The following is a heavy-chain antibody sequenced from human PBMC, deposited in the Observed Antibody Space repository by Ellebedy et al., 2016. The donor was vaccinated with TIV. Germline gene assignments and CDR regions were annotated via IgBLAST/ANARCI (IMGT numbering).Heavy chain of an antibody. CDR3: AKGRTGERGGWGWYFDL. CDR1: GFTFSSYA. V-gene: IGHV3-23*01. D-gene: IGHD7-27*01. CDR2: ITTSGVSV. J-gene: IGHJ2*01. Sequence: GESLKISCAASGFTFSSYAMSWVRQAPGKGLEWVSGITTSGVSVYSGDSVKGRFSIARDTSKNTLYLQMNSLRVEDTAVYYCAKGRTGERGGWGWYFDLWGRGTLVTVSS.